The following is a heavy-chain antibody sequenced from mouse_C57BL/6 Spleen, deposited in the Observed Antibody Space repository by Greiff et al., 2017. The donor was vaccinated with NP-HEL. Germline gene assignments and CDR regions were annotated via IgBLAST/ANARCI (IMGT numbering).Heavy chain of an antibody. CDR2: ILPGSGST. V-gene: IGHV1-9*01. J-gene: IGHJ4*01. Sequence: QVQLQQSGAELMKPGASVKLSCKATGYTFTGYWIEWVKQRPGHGLEWIGEILPGSGSTNYNGKFKGKATLTADKSSSTAYMQLSSLTSEDSAVYFCARSPYGNYAMDYWGQGTSVTVSS. CDR1: GYTFTGYW. D-gene: IGHD2-1*01. CDR3: ARSPYGNYAMDY.